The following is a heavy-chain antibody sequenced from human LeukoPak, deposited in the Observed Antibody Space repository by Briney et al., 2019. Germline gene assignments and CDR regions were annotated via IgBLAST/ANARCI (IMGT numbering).Heavy chain of an antibody. D-gene: IGHD6-13*01. CDR1: GFTFSSYS. J-gene: IGHJ4*02. CDR3: ARAGSSWYYFDY. Sequence: KPGGSPRLSCAASGFTFSSYSMNWVRQAPGKGLEWVSSISSSSSYIYYADSVKGRFTISRDNAKNSLYLQMNSLRAEDTAVYYCARAGSSWYYFDYWGQGTLVTVSS. V-gene: IGHV3-21*01. CDR2: ISSSSSYI.